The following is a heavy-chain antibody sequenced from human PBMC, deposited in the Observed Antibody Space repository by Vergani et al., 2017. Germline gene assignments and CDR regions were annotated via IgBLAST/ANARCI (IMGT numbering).Heavy chain of an antibody. CDR2: IIPILGIA. V-gene: IGHV1-69*02. J-gene: IGHJ6*02. D-gene: IGHD3-10*02. Sequence: QVQLVQSGAEVKKPGSSVKVSCKASGGTFSSYTISWVRQAPGQGLEWMGRIIPILGIANYAQKFQGRVTITADKSTSTAYRELSSLRSEDTAVYYCATYYYVPPGEGDYYYGMDVWGQGTTVTVSS. CDR3: ATYYYVPPGEGDYYYGMDV. CDR1: GGTFSSYT.